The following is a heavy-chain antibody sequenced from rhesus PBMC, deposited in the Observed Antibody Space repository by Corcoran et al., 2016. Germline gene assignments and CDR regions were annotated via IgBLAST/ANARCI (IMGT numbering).Heavy chain of an antibody. CDR1: GFTRRDDS. CDR3: SAIAWTSRFDH. J-gene: IGHJ4*01. Sequence: EVQLVASGGGLVQAGGSRRVSCDAYGFTRRDDSMPVGRRAQGKGLEGEGLIRNKADSYTTEYAAAVKGRFTIARDDSKNMLYLQMSSLKTEDTAVYYCSAIAWTSRFDHWGPGVPVTVSS. D-gene: IGHD1-38*01. CDR2: IRNKADSYTT. V-gene: IGHV3-13*01.